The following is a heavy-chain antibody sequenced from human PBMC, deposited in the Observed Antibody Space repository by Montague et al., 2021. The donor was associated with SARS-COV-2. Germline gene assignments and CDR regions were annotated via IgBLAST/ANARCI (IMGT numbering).Heavy chain of an antibody. Sequence: SETLSLTCTVSGGSISSYYWGWIRQPPGKGLEWIGTIHYSGSTYYKPSLKSRVTTSLDTSKNQFSLKLSSVTAADTAVYYCARGDFGVVIIPYYYYYTDVWGKGATVTVSS. D-gene: IGHD3-3*01. J-gene: IGHJ6*03. CDR1: GGSISSYY. V-gene: IGHV4-39*01. CDR2: IHYSGST. CDR3: ARGDFGVVIIPYYYYYTDV.